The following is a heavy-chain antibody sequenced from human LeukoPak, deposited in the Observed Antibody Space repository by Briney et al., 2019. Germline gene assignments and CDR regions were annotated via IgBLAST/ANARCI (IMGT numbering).Heavy chain of an antibody. D-gene: IGHD3-22*01. V-gene: IGHV3-48*04. CDR2: ISSSSSTI. Sequence: GGSLRLSRAASGFTFSSYSMNWVRQAPGKGREWVSYISSSSSTIYYADSVKGRFTISRDNAKKSLYLQMNSLRAEDTAVYYWARDPHYDDSSGYIDYWGPGTLVTGSS. CDR3: ARDPHYDDSSGYIDY. J-gene: IGHJ4*02. CDR1: GFTFSSYS.